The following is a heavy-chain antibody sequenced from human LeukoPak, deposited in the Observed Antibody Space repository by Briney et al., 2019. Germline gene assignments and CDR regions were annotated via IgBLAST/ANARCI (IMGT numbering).Heavy chain of an antibody. V-gene: IGHV4-39*07. J-gene: IGHJ5*02. D-gene: IGHD3-10*01. CDR2: IYYSGST. Sequence: SETLSLTCTVSGGSISSSSYYWGWIRQPPGKGLEWIGSIYYSGSTYYNPSLKSRVTISVDTSKNQFSLKLSSVTAADTAVYYCARAPWFGESYRGNWFDPWGQGTLVTVSS. CDR3: ARAPWFGESYRGNWFDP. CDR1: GGSISSSSYY.